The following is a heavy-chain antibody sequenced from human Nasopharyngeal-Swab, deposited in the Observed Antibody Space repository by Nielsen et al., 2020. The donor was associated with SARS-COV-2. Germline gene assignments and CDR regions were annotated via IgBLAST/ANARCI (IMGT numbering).Heavy chain of an antibody. D-gene: IGHD1-26*01. J-gene: IGHJ6*03. Sequence: GESLKISCAASGFTFSSYWMHWVRQAPGKRLVWVSRINDDGRDTIYADSVKGRFTISRDNAKNTLYLQMNSLRAEDTAVYYCARVDSASHRQIRYYNYYYMDVWGKGTTVTVSS. CDR3: ARVDSASHRQIRYYNYYYMDV. CDR1: GFTFSSYW. V-gene: IGHV3-74*01. CDR2: INDDGRDT.